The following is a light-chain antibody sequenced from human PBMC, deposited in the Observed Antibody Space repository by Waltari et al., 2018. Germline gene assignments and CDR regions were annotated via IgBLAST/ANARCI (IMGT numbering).Light chain of an antibody. CDR3: LSADSSGPHLYV. J-gene: IGLJ1*01. CDR1: AFPRQF. Sequence: SYELTQPPSVSVSPGQTARITCSGDAFPRQFAYWYQQKPGQAPVLVIYKDTKRPSGIPERFSGSSSGTTVTLTISGVQAEDEADYYCLSADSSGPHLYVFGTGTTVTVL. V-gene: IGLV3-25*03. CDR2: KDT.